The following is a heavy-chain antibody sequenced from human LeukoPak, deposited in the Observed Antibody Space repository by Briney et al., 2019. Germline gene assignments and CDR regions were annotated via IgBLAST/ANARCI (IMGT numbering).Heavy chain of an antibody. Sequence: GGSLRLSCAASGFTFSSYAMSWVRQAPGKGLEWVSAITGTGGSTYYVASVKGRFTVSRDNSRNTLYLQMSSLRAEDSAMYYCAKVRDTRDWYKDAFDVWGQGTRVTVSS. V-gene: IGHV3-23*01. J-gene: IGHJ3*01. D-gene: IGHD6-19*01. CDR1: GFTFSSYA. CDR3: AKVRDTRDWYKDAFDV. CDR2: ITGTGGST.